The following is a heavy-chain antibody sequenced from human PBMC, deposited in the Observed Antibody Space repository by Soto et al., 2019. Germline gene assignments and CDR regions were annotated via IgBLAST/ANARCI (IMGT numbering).Heavy chain of an antibody. D-gene: IGHD5-18*01. Sequence: EVQLVESGGGLVKPGGSLRLSCASSGFTFSSYSMNWVRQAPGKGLEWVSSISSSSSYIYYADSVKGRFTISGDNAKNSRYLPMNSLRGEDTAVYYCARDYPQRPIQIWDNYYYYGIDVWGQGSTVTVFS. CDR3: ARDYPQRPIQIWDNYYYYGIDV. CDR2: ISSSSSYI. CDR1: GFTFSSYS. V-gene: IGHV3-21*01. J-gene: IGHJ6*02.